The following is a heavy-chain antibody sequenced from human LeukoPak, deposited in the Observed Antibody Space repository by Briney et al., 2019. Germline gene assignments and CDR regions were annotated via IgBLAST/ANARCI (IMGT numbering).Heavy chain of an antibody. V-gene: IGHV4-4*07. D-gene: IGHD2-2*01. J-gene: IGHJ5*02. Sequence: SETLSLTCTVSGGSISSYYWSWIRQPAGKGLEWIGRIYTSGSTNYNPSLKSRVAMSVDTSKNQFSLKLSSVTAADTAVYYCARGDRYCSSTSCPLTYNWFDPWGQGTLVTVSS. CDR2: IYTSGST. CDR1: GGSISSYY. CDR3: ARGDRYCSSTSCPLTYNWFDP.